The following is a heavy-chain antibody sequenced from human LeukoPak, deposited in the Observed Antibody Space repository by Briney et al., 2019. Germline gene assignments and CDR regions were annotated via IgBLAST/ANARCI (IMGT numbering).Heavy chain of an antibody. CDR2: IYYSGST. CDR1: GGSISSYY. D-gene: IGHD6-13*01. CDR3: ARQSSSWLYYFDY. J-gene: IGHJ4*02. Sequence: SETLSLTCTVSGGSISSYYWSWIRQPPGKGLEWIGYIYYSGSTNYNPSLKSRVTISVDTSKNQFSLKLSSVTAADTAVYYCARQSSSWLYYFDYWGQGTLVTVSS. V-gene: IGHV4-59*08.